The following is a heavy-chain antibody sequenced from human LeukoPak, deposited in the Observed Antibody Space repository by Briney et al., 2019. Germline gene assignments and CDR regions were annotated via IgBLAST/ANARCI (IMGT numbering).Heavy chain of an antibody. V-gene: IGHV4-59*12. Sequence: SETLSLTRTVSGGSLTSYYWSWIRQPPGEGLEWIGYTYSSGTTKYNSSFKGRVTISVDTSKHQISLKLTSVTAADTAVYYCARDSSIWYRGAFDYWGQGTLVTVSS. D-gene: IGHD6-13*01. CDR3: ARDSSIWYRGAFDY. CDR2: TYSSGTT. J-gene: IGHJ4*02. CDR1: GGSLTSYY.